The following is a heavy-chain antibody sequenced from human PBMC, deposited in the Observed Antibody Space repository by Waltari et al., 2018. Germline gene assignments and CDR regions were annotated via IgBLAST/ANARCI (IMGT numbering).Heavy chain of an antibody. CDR2: RWYDGSNK. J-gene: IGHJ4*02. CDR3: ARSAAAGKGPLDY. V-gene: IGHV3-33*01. D-gene: IGHD6-13*01. Sequence: QVQLVESGGGVVQPGRSLRLSCAASGFTFSSYGMHWVRRAPGKGRGWGAVRWYDGSNKYYADSVKGRFTISRDNSKNTLYLQMNSLRDEDTAVYYCARSAAAGKGPLDYWGQGTLVTVSS. CDR1: GFTFSSYG.